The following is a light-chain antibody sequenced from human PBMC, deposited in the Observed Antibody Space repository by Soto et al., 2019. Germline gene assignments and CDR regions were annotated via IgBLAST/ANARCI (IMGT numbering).Light chain of an antibody. CDR1: SSDVGSYNL. Sequence: QSALTQPASVSGSPGQSITNSCTGTSSDVGSYNLVSWYQHLPGKAPKLMIYEGSKRPSGVSNRFSGSKSGNTASLTISGLQAEDEADYYCCSYVGSSTWVFGGGTKLTVL. CDR3: CSYVGSSTWV. V-gene: IGLV2-23*01. J-gene: IGLJ3*02. CDR2: EGS.